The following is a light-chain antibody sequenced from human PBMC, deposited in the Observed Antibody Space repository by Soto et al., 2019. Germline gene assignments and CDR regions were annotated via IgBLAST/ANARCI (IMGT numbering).Light chain of an antibody. CDR3: CLFTTASTHV. V-gene: IGLV2-14*01. CDR2: EVN. CDR1: SXDIGAYDY. Sequence: QSVLTQPGSLSGSPGQSITISCTGTSXDIGAYDYVSWFQQHPGKAPKLMISEVNSRPSGVSNRFSGSKSVNTAYLTISGLQVEDEAEYFCCLFTTASTHVFGTGTKVIVL. J-gene: IGLJ1*01.